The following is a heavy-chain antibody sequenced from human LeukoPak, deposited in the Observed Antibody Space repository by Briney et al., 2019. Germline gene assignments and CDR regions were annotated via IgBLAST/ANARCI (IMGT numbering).Heavy chain of an antibody. CDR3: ARDYEGVYYYYMGV. Sequence: SGGSLRLSCAASGLTFSNYWLSLVRPGPGKGLEWVANIKHDGSEKYYVDSVKGRFTISRDNAKNSLYLQINTLRAEDTAVYYCARDYEGVYYYYMGVWGKGTTVTVSS. J-gene: IGHJ6*03. CDR2: IKHDGSEK. V-gene: IGHV3-7*01. CDR1: GLTFSNYW. D-gene: IGHD5-12*01.